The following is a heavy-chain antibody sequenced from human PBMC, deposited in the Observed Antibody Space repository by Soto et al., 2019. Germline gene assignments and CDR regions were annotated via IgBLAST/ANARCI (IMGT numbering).Heavy chain of an antibody. D-gene: IGHD2-15*01. CDR3: ARDGRYCSDGLCYDGYYFDY. J-gene: IGHJ4*02. V-gene: IGHV4-4*02. CDR2: IYYSGTT. Sequence: SETLSLTCAVASGYISSSDWWSWVRQPPGKGLEWIGEIYYSGTTNYHPSLKSRVTISVDTSKNQFSLKLTSVTAADTAVYYCARDGRYCSDGLCYDGYYFDYWGQGTWSPS. CDR1: SGYISSSDW.